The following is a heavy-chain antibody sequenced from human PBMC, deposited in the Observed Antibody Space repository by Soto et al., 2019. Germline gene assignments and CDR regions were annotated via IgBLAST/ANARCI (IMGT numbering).Heavy chain of an antibody. J-gene: IGHJ4*02. Sequence: GGSLRLSCAASGFTFDDYTMHWVRQAPGKGLEWVSLISWDGGSTYYADSVKGRFIISRDNSKNSLYLQMNSLRTEDTALYYCAKDIGDYYDGSGALHYWGQGTLVTVSS. CDR1: GFTFDDYT. CDR3: AKDIGDYYDGSGALHY. V-gene: IGHV3-43*01. CDR2: ISWDGGST. D-gene: IGHD3-22*01.